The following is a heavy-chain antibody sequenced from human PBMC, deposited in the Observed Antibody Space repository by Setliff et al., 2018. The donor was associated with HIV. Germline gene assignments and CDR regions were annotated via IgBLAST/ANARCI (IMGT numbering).Heavy chain of an antibody. CDR1: GFTLSVYG. Sequence: PGGSLRLSCEGSGFTLSVYGMHWVRQAPGRGLEWVSSISIGSGGAIDYADSVQGRFTISRDNSKNSLYLQMNSLRVEDTAVYYCADPPSGYWGQGTLVTV. V-gene: IGHV3-21*01. CDR2: ISIGSGGAI. D-gene: IGHD3-10*01. J-gene: IGHJ4*02. CDR3: ADPPSGY.